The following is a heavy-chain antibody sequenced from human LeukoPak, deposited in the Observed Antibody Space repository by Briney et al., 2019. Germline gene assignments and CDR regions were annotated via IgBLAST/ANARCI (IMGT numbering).Heavy chain of an antibody. CDR3: ARTIAVAVLYYYYYMDV. V-gene: IGHV1-18*01. J-gene: IGHJ6*03. CDR1: GYTFTSYV. CDR2: IGAYNGNT. Sequence: ASVKVSCKASGYTFTSYVIGGGGRPPGKGLGGMGWIGAYNGNTNYAQKLQGRVTMTTDTSASTAYMELRSLRSDDTAVYYCARTIAVAVLYYYYYMDVWGKGTTVTISS. D-gene: IGHD6-19*01.